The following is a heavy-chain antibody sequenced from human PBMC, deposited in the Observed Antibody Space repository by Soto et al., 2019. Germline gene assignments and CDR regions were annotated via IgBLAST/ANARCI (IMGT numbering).Heavy chain of an antibody. Sequence: QLQLQESGPGLVKPSETLPLTCIVSGGSISGSTYYWGWIRQPPGKGLEWIGSIYYSGSTYYNPSLKSRVAISVDTSKNQFSLRLSSVTAADTAVYYCARLTATSTHSEAFDVWGQGTMVTVSS. D-gene: IGHD1-20*01. J-gene: IGHJ3*01. CDR2: IYYSGST. V-gene: IGHV4-39*01. CDR3: ARLTATSTHSEAFDV. CDR1: GGSISGSTYY.